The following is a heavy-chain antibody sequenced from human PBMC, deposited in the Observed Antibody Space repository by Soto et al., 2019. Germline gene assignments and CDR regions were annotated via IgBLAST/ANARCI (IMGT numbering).Heavy chain of an antibody. CDR1: GYSFTNYC. Sequence: GESLKISCKASGYSFTNYCINWVRQMPGKGLEWMGKIDPSDSYTNYSPSFQGHVTISADRSINTAYLQWSSLKASDTAMYYCARHGAPYSSGWYYFDYWGQGTLVTV. CDR3: ARHGAPYSSGWYYFDY. V-gene: IGHV5-10-1*01. D-gene: IGHD6-19*01. CDR2: IDPSDSYT. J-gene: IGHJ4*02.